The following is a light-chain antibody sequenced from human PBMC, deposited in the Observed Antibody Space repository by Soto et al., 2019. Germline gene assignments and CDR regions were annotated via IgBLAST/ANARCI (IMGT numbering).Light chain of an antibody. J-gene: IGLJ1*01. V-gene: IGLV2-14*03. CDR2: DVA. CDR3: SSYTSSSTLYV. Sequence: QSVLTQPASVSGAPGQSIAISCPGASIYVGGYNYVSWYQQHPGKAPKLMIYDVASRPSGVSDRFPGSKSGNTASLTISGLQAEDEADYYCSSYTSSSTLYVFGTGTKVTVL. CDR1: SIYVGGYNY.